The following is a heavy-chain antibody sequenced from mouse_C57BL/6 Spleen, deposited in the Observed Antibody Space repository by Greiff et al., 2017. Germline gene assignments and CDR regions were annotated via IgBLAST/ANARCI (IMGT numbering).Heavy chain of an antibody. CDR2: IDPENGDT. J-gene: IGHJ1*03. Sequence: VQLQQSGAELVRPGASVKLSCTASGFNIKDDYMHWVKQRPEQGLAWIGWIDPENGDTEYASKFQGKATITADTSSNTAYLQLSSLTSEDTAVYYCTTGYYYGSSYWYFDVWGTGTTVTVSS. CDR1: GFNIKDDY. D-gene: IGHD1-1*01. CDR3: TTGYYYGSSYWYFDV. V-gene: IGHV14-4*01.